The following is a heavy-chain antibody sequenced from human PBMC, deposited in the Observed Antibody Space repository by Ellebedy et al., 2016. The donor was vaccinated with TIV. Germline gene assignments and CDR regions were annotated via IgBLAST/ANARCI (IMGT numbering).Heavy chain of an antibody. V-gene: IGHV1-46*01. Sequence: AASVKVSCKASGYSFSNYYMHWVRQAPGQELEWMGIINPNDDTKYYTQNFQGRVTVTRDTSANTVYMELSSLRSEDTAVYYCAGELLAFDIWGQGTMVTVSS. CDR1: GYSFSNYY. CDR2: INPNDDTK. D-gene: IGHD2-21*02. CDR3: AGELLAFDI. J-gene: IGHJ3*02.